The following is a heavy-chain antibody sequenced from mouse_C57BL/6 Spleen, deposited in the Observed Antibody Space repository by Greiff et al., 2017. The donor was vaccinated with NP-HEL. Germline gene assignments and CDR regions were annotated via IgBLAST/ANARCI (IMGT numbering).Heavy chain of an antibody. CDR2: INYDGSST. V-gene: IGHV5-16*01. Sequence: EVQVVESEGGLVQPGSSMKLSCTASGFTFSDYYMAWVRQVPEKGLEWVANINYDGSSTYYLDSLKSRFIISRDNAKNILYLQMSSLKSEDTATYYCARDQSYGIDYWGQGTTLTVSS. CDR3: ARDQSYGIDY. D-gene: IGHD1-1*01. CDR1: GFTFSDYY. J-gene: IGHJ2*01.